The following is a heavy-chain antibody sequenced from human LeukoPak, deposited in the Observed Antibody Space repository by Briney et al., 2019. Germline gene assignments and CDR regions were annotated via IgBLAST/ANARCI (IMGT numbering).Heavy chain of an antibody. V-gene: IGHV3-30-3*01. CDR3: AKDRAYGYESFDI. J-gene: IGHJ3*02. CDR1: GFTFSSYA. CDR2: ISYDGSNK. D-gene: IGHD4-17*01. Sequence: RPGRSLRLSCAASGFTFSSYAMHWVRQAPGKGLEWVAVISYDGSNKYYADSVKGRFTISRDNSKNTLYLQMNSLRAEDTALYYCAKDRAYGYESFDIWGQGTMVTVSS.